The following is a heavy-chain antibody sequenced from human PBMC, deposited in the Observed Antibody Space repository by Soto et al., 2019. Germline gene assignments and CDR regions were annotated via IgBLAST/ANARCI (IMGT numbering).Heavy chain of an antibody. CDR1: GGSISSYY. J-gene: IGHJ4*02. V-gene: IGHV4-59*08. Sequence: PSETLSLTCTVSGGSISSYYWSWIRQPPGKGLEWIGYIYYSGSTNYNPSLKSRVTISVDTSKNQFSLKLSSVTAADTAVYYCARLHYYDSSGHFDYWGQGTLVTVS. D-gene: IGHD3-22*01. CDR3: ARLHYYDSSGHFDY. CDR2: IYYSGST.